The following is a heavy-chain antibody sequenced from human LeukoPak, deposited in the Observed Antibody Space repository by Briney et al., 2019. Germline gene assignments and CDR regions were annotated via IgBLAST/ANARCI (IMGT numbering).Heavy chain of an antibody. V-gene: IGHV3-30*04. D-gene: IGHD2-15*01. Sequence: TGGSLRLSCAASGFTFNNYAMDSVRQAPGKGLEWVAVISYDGRNEYYADSVKGRFTSSRDNSKNTLYLQMHGLRAEDAAVYYWPRDRSSAEYSFHSWGQGTLVTVSS. J-gene: IGHJ4*02. CDR3: PRDRSSAEYSFHS. CDR2: ISYDGRNE. CDR1: GFTFNNYA.